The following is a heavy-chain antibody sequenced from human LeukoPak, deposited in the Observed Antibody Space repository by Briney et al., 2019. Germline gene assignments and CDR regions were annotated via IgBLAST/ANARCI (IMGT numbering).Heavy chain of an antibody. V-gene: IGHV4-59*01. CDR1: GGSISTYY. CDR2: VYYSGTT. CDR3: ARSTLGYCSGGSCSWFDS. Sequence: SETLSLTCTVSGGSISTYYWSWIRQHPGKGLEWIGYVYYSGTTNYNPSLKSRVTISGDTSKNQFSLKLSSVTAADTAVYYCARSTLGYCSGGSCSWFDSWGQGTLVTVSS. J-gene: IGHJ5*01. D-gene: IGHD2-15*01.